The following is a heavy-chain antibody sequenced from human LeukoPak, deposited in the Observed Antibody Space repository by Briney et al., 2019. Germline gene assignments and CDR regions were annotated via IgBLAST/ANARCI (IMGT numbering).Heavy chain of an antibody. CDR2: INYSGST. V-gene: IGHV4-39*02. CDR1: GGSISSSRYS. D-gene: IGHD5-18*01. Sequence: PSETLSLTCTVSGGSISSSRYSWGWIRQPPGKWLEWIGTINYSGSTYYNPSLKSRVTISVDTSKNQFPLRLSSVTAADTAVYYCARVGFGGYSYGYIDFWGQGTLVTVSS. CDR3: ARVGFGGYSYGYIDF. J-gene: IGHJ4*02.